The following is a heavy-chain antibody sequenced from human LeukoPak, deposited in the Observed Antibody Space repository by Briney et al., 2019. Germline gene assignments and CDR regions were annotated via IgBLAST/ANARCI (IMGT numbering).Heavy chain of an antibody. D-gene: IGHD5-24*01. CDR2: IYDGGKT. V-gene: IGHV4-59*01. J-gene: IGHJ4*02. CDR1: GGSIGSYD. Sequence: PSETLSLTCTVSGGSIGSYDWSWIRQPPGKGPEWIGYIYDGGKTYYNPSLKGRVTTSVDTSNNQFSLKLRSVTAADTAVYYCARGGPRTDDYNFDYWGQGTLVSVSS. CDR3: ARGGPRTDDYNFDY.